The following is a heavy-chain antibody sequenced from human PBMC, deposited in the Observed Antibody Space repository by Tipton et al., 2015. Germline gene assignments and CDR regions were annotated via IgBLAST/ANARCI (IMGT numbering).Heavy chain of an antibody. CDR1: GGSMSSSSYY. V-gene: IGHV4-39*01. CDR2: MYYSGRT. J-gene: IGHJ4*02. D-gene: IGHD3/OR15-3a*01. CDR3: ATRRMDFFFDD. Sequence: LRLSCTVSGGSMSSSSYYWAWIRQAPGKGLEWIGNMYYSGRTYYNPSLKSEVSMSVDTSRNQFSLELSSVTAADTAVYYCATRRMDFFFDDWGQGTLVTVSS.